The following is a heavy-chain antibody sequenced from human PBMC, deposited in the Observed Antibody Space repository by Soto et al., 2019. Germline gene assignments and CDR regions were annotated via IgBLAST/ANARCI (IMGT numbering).Heavy chain of an antibody. CDR2: VFYTGST. D-gene: IGHD2-15*01. CDR1: GGSISSSNYF. CDR3: ASQKGYCSGGNCYLYFDY. V-gene: IGHV4-39*01. J-gene: IGHJ4*02. Sequence: SETLSLTYTVSGGSISSSNYFWGWIRQPPENGLEWIGSVFYTGSTYYKSSLKSRVTISVDTSKNQVSLKLSSVTAADTAVYYCASQKGYCSGGNCYLYFDYWGQGTLVTVSS.